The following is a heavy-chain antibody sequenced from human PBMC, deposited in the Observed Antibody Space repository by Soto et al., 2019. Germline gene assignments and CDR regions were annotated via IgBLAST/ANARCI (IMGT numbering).Heavy chain of an antibody. CDR2: ISYDGSNK. Sequence: GGSLRLSCAASGFTFSSYGMHWVRQAPGKGLEWVAVISYDGSNKYYADSVKGRFTIPRDNSKNTLYLQMNSLRAEDTAVYYCAKDPDTAMVTYYFDYWGQGTLVTVSS. D-gene: IGHD5-18*01. V-gene: IGHV3-30*18. J-gene: IGHJ4*02. CDR1: GFTFSSYG. CDR3: AKDPDTAMVTYYFDY.